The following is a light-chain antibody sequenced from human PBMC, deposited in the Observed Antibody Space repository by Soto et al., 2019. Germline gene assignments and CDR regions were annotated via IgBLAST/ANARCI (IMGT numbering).Light chain of an antibody. CDR3: CSYANTYTL. Sequence: QSALTQPRSVSGSPGQSVTISCTGTSSDVGGYNYVSWYQQYSGKAPKLMIYDVSERPSGVPDRFSGSKSGNTASLTISGLQAEDEADYYCCSYANTYTLFGGGTKVTVL. CDR2: DVS. V-gene: IGLV2-11*01. J-gene: IGLJ2*01. CDR1: SSDVGGYNY.